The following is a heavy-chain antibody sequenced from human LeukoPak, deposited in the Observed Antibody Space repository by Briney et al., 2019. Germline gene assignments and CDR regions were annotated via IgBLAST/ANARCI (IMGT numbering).Heavy chain of an antibody. Sequence: GGSLRLSCAASGFTFSSYWMHWVRQVPGKGLAWVSRIDEFGSVTNSADSVQGRFSISKDNAKNALYLQMNSLRAEDTAVYYCVRDMFGGRDYWGQGTLVTVSS. V-gene: IGHV3-74*01. CDR2: IDEFGSVT. J-gene: IGHJ4*02. CDR3: VRDMFGGRDY. CDR1: GFTFSSYW. D-gene: IGHD3-10*02.